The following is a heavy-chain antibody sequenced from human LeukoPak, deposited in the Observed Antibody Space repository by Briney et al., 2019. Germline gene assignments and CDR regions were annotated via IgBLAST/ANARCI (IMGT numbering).Heavy chain of an antibody. D-gene: IGHD2-2*01. CDR1: GFTFSSYS. J-gene: IGHJ5*02. CDR3: ARVLTEYQLLAWFDP. CDR2: ISSCSSYI. V-gene: IGHV3-21*01. Sequence: GGSLRLSCAASGFTFSSYSMNWVRQAPGKGLEWVSSISSCSSYIYYADSVKGRFTISRDNAKNSLYLQMNSLRAEDTAVYYCARVLTEYQLLAWFDPWGQGTLVTVSS.